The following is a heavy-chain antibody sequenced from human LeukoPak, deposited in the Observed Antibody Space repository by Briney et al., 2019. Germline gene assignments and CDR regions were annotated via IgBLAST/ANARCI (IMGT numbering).Heavy chain of an antibody. J-gene: IGHJ4*02. Sequence: GESLKISCKGSGYSFTSYWIGWVRQMPGKGLEWMGIIYPGDSDTRYSPSFQGQVTISADESISTAYLQWSSLKASDTAMYYCARTYYDFWSGPGGIDYWGQGTLVTVSS. D-gene: IGHD3-3*01. CDR1: GYSFTSYW. CDR3: ARTYYDFWSGPGGIDY. V-gene: IGHV5-51*01. CDR2: IYPGDSDT.